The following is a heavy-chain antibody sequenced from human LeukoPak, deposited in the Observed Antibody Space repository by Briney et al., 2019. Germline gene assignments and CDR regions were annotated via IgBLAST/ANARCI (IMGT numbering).Heavy chain of an antibody. D-gene: IGHD2-8*01. V-gene: IGHV4-39*01. Sequence: SETLSLTCTVSGGSISSSAYYWGWIRQPPGKGLEWIGSLYYSGSTYYNPSLKSRVTISRDTSKNQFSLKLSSVTAADTAVYYCARSSYCTNGVCYDGDAFDIWGQGTMVTVSS. CDR1: GGSISSSAYY. J-gene: IGHJ3*02. CDR3: ARSSYCTNGVCYDGDAFDI. CDR2: LYYSGST.